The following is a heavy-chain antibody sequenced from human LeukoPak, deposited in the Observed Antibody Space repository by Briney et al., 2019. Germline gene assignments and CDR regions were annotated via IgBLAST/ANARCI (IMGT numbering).Heavy chain of an antibody. D-gene: IGHD3-22*01. CDR3: ARVTGYMIEDYFDY. J-gene: IGHJ4*02. V-gene: IGHV4-39*07. Sequence: SETLSLTCTVSGGSISSTSYYWGWIRQPPGKGLEWIGSIYYSGSTSYNPSLKSRVTISVDTSKNQFSLKLSSVTAADTAVYYCARVTGYMIEDYFDYWGQGTLVTVSS. CDR2: IYYSGST. CDR1: GGSISSTSYY.